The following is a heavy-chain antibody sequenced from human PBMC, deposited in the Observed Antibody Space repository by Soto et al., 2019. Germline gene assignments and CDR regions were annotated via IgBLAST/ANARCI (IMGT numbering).Heavy chain of an antibody. CDR1: GFTFSSYS. J-gene: IGHJ4*02. V-gene: IGHV3-21*01. CDR2: ISSSSSYI. D-gene: IGHD2-15*01. Sequence: GGSLRLSCAASGFTFSSYSMNWVRQAPGKGLEWVSSISSSSSYIYYADSAKGRFTISRDNAKNSLYLQMNSLRAEDTAVYYCARSLHCSGGSCDFDYWGQGTLVTVSS. CDR3: ARSLHCSGGSCDFDY.